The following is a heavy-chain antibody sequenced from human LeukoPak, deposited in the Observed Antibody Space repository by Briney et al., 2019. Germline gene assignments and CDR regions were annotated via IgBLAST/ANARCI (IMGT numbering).Heavy chain of an antibody. CDR2: IWYDGSNK. J-gene: IGHJ4*02. Sequence: GRSLRLSCAASGFIFNNYGMYWVRQAPGKGLEWVAVIWYDGSNKYYADSVKGRFTITRDNSKNTVYLQMNSLRVEDTAVYYCAKVYFVGGYNYSPPDYWREGTLVTVSS. D-gene: IGHD3-22*01. CDR1: GFIFNNYG. CDR3: AKVYFVGGYNYSPPDY. V-gene: IGHV3-33*06.